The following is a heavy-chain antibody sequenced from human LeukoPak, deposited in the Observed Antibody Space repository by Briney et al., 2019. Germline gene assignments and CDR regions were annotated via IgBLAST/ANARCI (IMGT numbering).Heavy chain of an antibody. J-gene: IGHJ5*02. D-gene: IGHD3-3*01. Sequence: GGSLRLSCTASGFTFGDYAMSWFRQAPGKGLEWVGFIRSKAYGGTTEYAASVKGRFTISRDDSKSIAYLQMNSLKTEDTAVYYCTRDNFTYSDFWSGYLNWFDPWGQGTLVTVSS. CDR2: IRSKAYGGTT. CDR3: TRDNFTYSDFWSGYLNWFDP. V-gene: IGHV3-49*03. CDR1: GFTFGDYA.